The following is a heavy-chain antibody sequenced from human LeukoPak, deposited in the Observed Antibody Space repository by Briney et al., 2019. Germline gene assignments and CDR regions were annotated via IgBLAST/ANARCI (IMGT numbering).Heavy chain of an antibody. J-gene: IGHJ6*02. D-gene: IGHD3-10*01. Sequence: GGSLRLSCAASGFTFSSYAMSWVRQAPGKGLEWVSAISGSGGSTYYADSVKGRFTISRDNSKNTLYLQMNSLRAEDTAVYYCAKDHARFGSGSSHTYYYYGMDVWGQGTTVTVSS. CDR1: GFTFSSYA. V-gene: IGHV3-23*01. CDR3: AKDHARFGSGSSHTYYYYGMDV. CDR2: ISGSGGST.